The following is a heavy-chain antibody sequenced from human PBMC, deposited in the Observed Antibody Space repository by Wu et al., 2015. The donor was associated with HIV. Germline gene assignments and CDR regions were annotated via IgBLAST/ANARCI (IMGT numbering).Heavy chain of an antibody. D-gene: IGHD6-19*01. CDR2: INPNSGGT. Sequence: QVQLVQSGAEVKKPGASVKVSCKASGYTFTGYYMHWVRQAPGQGLEWMGWINPNSGGTNYAQKLQGRVTMTTDTSTSTAYMELRSLRSDDTAVYYCARGVIAVAGTRWFDPWGQGTLVTVSS. J-gene: IGHJ5*02. CDR3: ARGVIAVAGTRWFDP. CDR1: GYTFTGYY. V-gene: IGHV1-2*02.